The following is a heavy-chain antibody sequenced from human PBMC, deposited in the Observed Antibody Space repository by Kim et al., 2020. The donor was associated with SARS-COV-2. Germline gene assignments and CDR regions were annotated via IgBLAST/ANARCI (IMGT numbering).Heavy chain of an antibody. D-gene: IGHD6-19*01. Sequence: VKGRFTISRDNSRNTLYLQMNSLRAEDTAVYYCAKVPYSSGWYLGWFDPWGQGTLVTVSS. CDR3: AKVPYSSGWYLGWFDP. V-gene: IGHV3-30*02. J-gene: IGHJ5*02.